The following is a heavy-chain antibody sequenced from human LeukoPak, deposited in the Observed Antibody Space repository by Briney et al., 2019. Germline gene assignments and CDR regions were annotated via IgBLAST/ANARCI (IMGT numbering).Heavy chain of an antibody. CDR3: ARGDYYGSGSYYNDYYYGMDV. Sequence: SETLSLTCAVSGGSISSYYWSWIRQPPGKGLEWIGYIYYSGSTNYNPSLKSRVTISVDTSKNQFSLKLSSVTAADTAVYYCARGDYYGSGSYYNDYYYGMDVWGQGTTVTVSS. CDR1: GGSISSYY. D-gene: IGHD3-10*01. V-gene: IGHV4-59*01. J-gene: IGHJ6*02. CDR2: IYYSGST.